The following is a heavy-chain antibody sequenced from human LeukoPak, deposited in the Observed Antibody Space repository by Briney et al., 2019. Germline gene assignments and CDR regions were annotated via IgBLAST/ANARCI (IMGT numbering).Heavy chain of an antibody. V-gene: IGHV3-21*01. CDR1: GFTFSSYS. CDR2: ISSTSSYI. Sequence: GGSLRLSCAASGFTFSSYSVNWVRLAPGKGLEWVSSISSTSSYIYYADSVKGRFTISRDNAKNSLFLQMNSLRAEDTAVYYCARDPLEGSWYFDLWGRGTLVTVSS. CDR3: ARDPLEGSWYFDL. D-gene: IGHD5-24*01. J-gene: IGHJ2*01.